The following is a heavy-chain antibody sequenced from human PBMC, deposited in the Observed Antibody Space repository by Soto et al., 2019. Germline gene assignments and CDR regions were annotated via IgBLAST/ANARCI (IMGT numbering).Heavy chain of an antibody. CDR1: GFTFSDYY. D-gene: IGHD2-2*01. V-gene: IGHV3-11*01. J-gene: IGHJ6*04. CDR2: ISSSGSTI. CDR3: ARYQRYCSSTSCPMDV. Sequence: GGSLRLSCAASGFTFSDYYMSWIRQAPGKGLEWVSYISSSGSTIYYADSVKGRFTISRDNAKNSLYLQMNSLRAEDTAVYYCARYQRYCSSTSCPMDVWGKGTSVTVSS.